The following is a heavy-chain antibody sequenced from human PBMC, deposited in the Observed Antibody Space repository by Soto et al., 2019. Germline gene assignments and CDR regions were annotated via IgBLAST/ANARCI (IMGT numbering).Heavy chain of an antibody. CDR3: ASWNSYYYGMDV. D-gene: IGHD1-1*01. CDR1: GGSISSSSYY. CDR2: IYYSGST. V-gene: IGHV4-39*01. J-gene: IGHJ6*02. Sequence: QLQLQESGPGLVKPSETLSLTCTVSGGSISSSSYYWGWIRQPPGKGLEWIGSIYYSGSTYYNPSLKRRVTISVDTSKNQFSLKLSSVTAADTAVYYCASWNSYYYGMDVWGQGTTVTVSS.